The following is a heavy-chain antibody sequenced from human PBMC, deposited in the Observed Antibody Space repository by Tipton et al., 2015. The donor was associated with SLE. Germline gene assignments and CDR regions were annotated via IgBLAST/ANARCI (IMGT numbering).Heavy chain of an antibody. J-gene: IGHJ4*02. CDR2: IYYSGST. D-gene: IGHD1-1*01. CDR1: GGSISSSSYY. Sequence: TLSLTCTVSGGSISSSSYYWGWMRQPPGKGLEWIGSIYYSGSTYYNPSLKSRVTISVDTSKNQFSLKLSSVTAADTAVYYCARLGTGIFDYWGQGTLVTVSS. V-gene: IGHV4-39*07. CDR3: ARLGTGIFDY.